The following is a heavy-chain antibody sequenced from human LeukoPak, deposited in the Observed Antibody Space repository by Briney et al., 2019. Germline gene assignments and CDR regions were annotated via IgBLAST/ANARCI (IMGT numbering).Heavy chain of an antibody. D-gene: IGHD3-10*01. Sequence: GGSLRLSCAAPGFTFSKAWMSWVRQTPGKRLECVGRIKSKTDGGTTDYVAPVNGRFTISRDDSKNTLYLQMNSLKSEDTAVYYWTTDYGSGSYRYFNYWGQGTLVTVSS. J-gene: IGHJ4*02. CDR2: IKSKTDGGTT. CDR1: GFTFSKAW. V-gene: IGHV3-15*01. CDR3: TTDYGSGSYRYFNY.